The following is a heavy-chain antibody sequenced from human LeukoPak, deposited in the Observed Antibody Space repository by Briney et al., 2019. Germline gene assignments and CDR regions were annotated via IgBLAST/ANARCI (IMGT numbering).Heavy chain of an antibody. J-gene: IGHJ4*02. D-gene: IGHD3-22*01. V-gene: IGHV4-39*01. CDR2: LYYSGST. CDR3: ARHAIDSSGYYLHYFDY. Sequence: SETLSLTCTVSGGSFSTNSNYWGWIRQPPGKGLEWIGRLYYSGSTYYNPSLKSRVTITVDTSKNQFSLKLSSVTAAGTAVYDCARHAIDSSGYYLHYFDYWGQGTLVTVSS. CDR1: GGSFSTNSNY.